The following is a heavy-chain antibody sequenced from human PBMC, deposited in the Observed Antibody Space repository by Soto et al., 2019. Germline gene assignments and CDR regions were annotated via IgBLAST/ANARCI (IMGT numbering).Heavy chain of an antibody. V-gene: IGHV4-30-2*01. D-gene: IGHD4-17*01. CDR1: GGSISSGGYS. CDR2: IYHSGST. Sequence: QLQLQESGSGLVKPSQTLSLTCAVSGGSISSGGYSWSWIRQPPGKGLEWIGYIYHSGSTYYNPSLKSRVTISVDRSKNQFSLKLSSVTAADTAVYYCARGYGDYVGSDAFDIWGQGTMVTVSS. J-gene: IGHJ3*02. CDR3: ARGYGDYVGSDAFDI.